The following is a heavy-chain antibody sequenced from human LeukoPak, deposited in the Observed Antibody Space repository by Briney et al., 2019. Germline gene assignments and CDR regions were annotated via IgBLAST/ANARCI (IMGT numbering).Heavy chain of an antibody. CDR3: ARGGYNWTGDKHRFLEIDN. J-gene: IGHJ4*02. CDR1: GGSISSSSYY. D-gene: IGHD1-20*01. V-gene: IGHV4-61*01. CDR2: IHYSGST. Sequence: SETLSLTCTVSGGSISSSSYYWSWIRQPPGKGLEWIGYIHYSGSTNYNPSLKSRVTISVDTSKNQFSLKLSSVTAADTAVYYCARGGYNWTGDKHRFLEIDNWGQGTLVTVSS.